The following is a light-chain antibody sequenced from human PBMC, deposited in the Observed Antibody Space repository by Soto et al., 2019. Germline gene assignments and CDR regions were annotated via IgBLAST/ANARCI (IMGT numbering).Light chain of an antibody. J-gene: IGKJ4*01. CDR2: DAS. CDR1: QSVSSW. V-gene: IGKV3-20*01. CDR3: QQYDSSPLT. Sequence: EIVLTQSPATLSLSPGERATLSCRASQSVSSWLAWYQQKPGQAPRLLIYDASNRATGIPARFSGSGSGTDFTLTISRLEPEDFAVYYCQQYDSSPLTFGGGTKVEIK.